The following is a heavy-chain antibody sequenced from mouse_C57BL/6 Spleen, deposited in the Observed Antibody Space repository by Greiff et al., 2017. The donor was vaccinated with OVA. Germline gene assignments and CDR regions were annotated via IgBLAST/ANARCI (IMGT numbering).Heavy chain of an antibody. CDR1: GFTFSSYG. Sequence: EVQLVESGGDLVKPGGSLKLSCAASGFTFSSYGMSWVRQTPDKRLEWVATISSGGSYTYYPDSVKGRFTISRDNAKNTLYLQMSRLKSEDTAMYYCARHDYYGSSSPYYAMDYWGQGTSVTVSS. J-gene: IGHJ4*01. CDR2: ISSGGSYT. V-gene: IGHV5-6*01. CDR3: ARHDYYGSSSPYYAMDY. D-gene: IGHD1-1*01.